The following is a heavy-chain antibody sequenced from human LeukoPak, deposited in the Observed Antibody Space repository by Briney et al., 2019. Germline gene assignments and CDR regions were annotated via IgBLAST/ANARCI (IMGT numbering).Heavy chain of an antibody. CDR1: RFTFNSYW. CDR3: ARDEGSGSSKRGFDY. CDR2: INSDGSST. D-gene: IGHD3-10*01. V-gene: IGHV3-74*01. J-gene: IGHJ4*02. Sequence: GGSLRLSCAASRFTFNSYWMHWVRQAPGKGLVWVSRINSDGSSTTYADSVKGRFTISRDNAKNTLYLQMNSLRAEDTAVYYCARDEGSGSSKRGFDYWGQGTLVTVSS.